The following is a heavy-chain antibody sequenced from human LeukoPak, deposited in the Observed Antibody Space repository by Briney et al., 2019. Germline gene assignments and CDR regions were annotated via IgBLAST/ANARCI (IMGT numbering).Heavy chain of an antibody. J-gene: IGHJ2*01. CDR1: GGSISSSSYY. Sequence: PSETLSLTCTVSGGSISSSSYYWGWIRQPPGKGLEWIGSIYYSGSTYYNPSLKSRVTISVDTSKNQFSLKLSSVTAADTAVYYCARETWAVIVVAYWYFDLWGRGTLVTVSS. V-gene: IGHV4-39*07. CDR2: IYYSGST. D-gene: IGHD3-22*01. CDR3: ARETWAVIVVAYWYFDL.